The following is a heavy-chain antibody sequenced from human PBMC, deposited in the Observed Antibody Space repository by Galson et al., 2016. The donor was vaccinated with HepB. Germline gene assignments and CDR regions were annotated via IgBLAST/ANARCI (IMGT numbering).Heavy chain of an antibody. Sequence: PALVKPTQTLTLTCTFSGFSLSTSGMCVNWIRQPPGKALEWLALIDWDDDKYYTTSLKTRLTISKVTSKNQVVLTMTNMDPVDTATYYCARSSYADVSWFDYWGQGNRVTVSS. CDR2: IDWDDDK. CDR3: ARSSYADVSWFDY. J-gene: IGHJ4*02. V-gene: IGHV2-70*01. D-gene: IGHD4-17*01. CDR1: GFSLSTSGMC.